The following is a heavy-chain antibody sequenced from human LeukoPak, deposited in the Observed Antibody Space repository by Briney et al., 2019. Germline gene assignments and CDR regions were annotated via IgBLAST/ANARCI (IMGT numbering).Heavy chain of an antibody. D-gene: IGHD3-10*01. CDR1: GVSISSYY. V-gene: IGHV4-4*07. CDR3: ARGPHGSGTYAFDP. J-gene: IGHJ5*02. Sequence: PSETLSLTCTVSGVSISSYYWSWVRQPAGKGLEWVGRISRSGSTNYNPSLKSRVTMSVDTSNTQFSLNLRSVTAAATAVYYCARGPHGSGTYAFDPWGQGTLVTVSS. CDR2: ISRSGST.